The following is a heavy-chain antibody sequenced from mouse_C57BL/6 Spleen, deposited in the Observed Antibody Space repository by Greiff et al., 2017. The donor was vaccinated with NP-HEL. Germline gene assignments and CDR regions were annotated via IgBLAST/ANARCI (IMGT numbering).Heavy chain of an antibody. J-gene: IGHJ1*03. V-gene: IGHV1-59*01. CDR3: ARGASDV. D-gene: IGHD6-1*01. CDR2: IDPSDSYT. CDR1: GYTFTSYW. Sequence: QVQLQQPGAELVRPGTSVKLSCKASGYTFTSYWMHWVKQRPGQGLEWIGVIDPSDSYTNYNQKFKGKATLTVDTSSSTAYMQLSSLTSEDSAVYYCARGASDVWGTGTTVTVSS.